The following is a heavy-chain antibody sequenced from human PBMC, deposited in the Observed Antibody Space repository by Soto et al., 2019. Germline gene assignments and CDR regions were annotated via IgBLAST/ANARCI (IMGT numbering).Heavy chain of an antibody. CDR2: INISNGNT. Sequence: QVQLVQSGAEVKKPGASVNVSCKASGYTFKSYQLYWVRQAPGQRLECMGWINISNGNTEYSQNFQGRVTMTRDTSASTAYMELSSLRSEDTAVYYCARDTDLTLVTTLDYWGQGTPVTVSS. CDR3: ARDTDLTLVTTLDY. J-gene: IGHJ4*02. D-gene: IGHD4-17*01. V-gene: IGHV1-3*04. CDR1: GYTFKSYQ.